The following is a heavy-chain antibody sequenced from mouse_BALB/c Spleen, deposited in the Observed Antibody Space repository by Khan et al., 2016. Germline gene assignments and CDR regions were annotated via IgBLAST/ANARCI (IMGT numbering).Heavy chain of an antibody. CDR2: ISSGGSS. V-gene: IGHV5-6-5*01. CDR3: ASKVYYFDY. CDR1: GFTFSSYA. Sequence: EVELVESGGGLVKPGGSLKLSCAASGFTFSSYAMSWVRQTPEKRLEWVASISSGGSSFYPDILKDRFIISRDNARNIRYLQMSSLRSEDTAMYYCASKVYYFDYWGQGTTLTVSS. J-gene: IGHJ2*01.